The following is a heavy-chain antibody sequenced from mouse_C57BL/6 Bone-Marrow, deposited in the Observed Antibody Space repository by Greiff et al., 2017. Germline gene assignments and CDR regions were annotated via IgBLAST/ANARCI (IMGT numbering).Heavy chain of an antibody. V-gene: IGHV1-52*01. CDR2: IDPSDSEP. D-gene: IGHD1-1*01. J-gene: IGHJ4*01. CDR3: AGATVVATGAMDY. Sequence: QVQLQQPGAELVRPGSSVKLSCKASGYTFTSYWMHWVKQRPIQGLEWIGNIDPSDSEPHYNQKFKDKATLAVDKSSSTAYMQLSSLTSEDSAVYYCAGATVVATGAMDYWGQGTSVTVSS. CDR1: GYTFTSYW.